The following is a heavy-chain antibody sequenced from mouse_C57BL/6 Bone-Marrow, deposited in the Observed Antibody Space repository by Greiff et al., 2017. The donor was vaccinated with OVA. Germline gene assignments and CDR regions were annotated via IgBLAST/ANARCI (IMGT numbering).Heavy chain of an antibody. J-gene: IGHJ2*01. V-gene: IGHV1-81*01. D-gene: IGHD2-2*01. CDR2: IYPSSGNT. CDR3: AIDGDDVYYWDY. CDR1: GYTFTSYG. Sequence: VQLQESGAELARPGASVKLSCKASGYTFTSYGIRWVKQRTGQGLEWIGEIYPSSGNTYYNEKFKGKATLTADKSSSTAYMELRSLTSEDSAVYFCAIDGDDVYYWDYWGQGTTLTVSS.